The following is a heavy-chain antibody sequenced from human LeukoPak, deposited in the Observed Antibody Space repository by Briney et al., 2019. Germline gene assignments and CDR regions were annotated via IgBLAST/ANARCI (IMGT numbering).Heavy chain of an antibody. CDR2: INDSGST. CDR3: ARDRLDIVVFPPSKQRRYMDV. V-gene: IGHV4-34*01. J-gene: IGHJ6*03. D-gene: IGHD2-15*01. CDR1: GGSFGGYY. Sequence: PSETLSLTCAVYGGSFGGYYWSWIRQPPGKGLEWIGEINDSGSTNYTPSLKSRVTISVDTSKNQFSLKLSSVTAADTAVYYCARDRLDIVVFPPSKQRRYMDVWGKGTTVTVSS.